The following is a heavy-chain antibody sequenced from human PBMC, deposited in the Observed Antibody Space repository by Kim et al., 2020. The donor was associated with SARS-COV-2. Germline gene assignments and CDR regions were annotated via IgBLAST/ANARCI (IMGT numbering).Heavy chain of an antibody. CDR2: INTNTGNP. Sequence: ASVKVSCKASGYTFTSYAMNWVRQAPGQGLEWMGWINTNTGNPTYAQGFTGRFVFSLDTSVSTAYLQIRSLKAEDTAVYYCAREDSITIFGVVIIRNWFDPWGQGTLVTVSS. J-gene: IGHJ5*02. D-gene: IGHD3-3*01. CDR1: GYTFTSYA. CDR3: AREDSITIFGVVIIRNWFDP. V-gene: IGHV7-4-1*02.